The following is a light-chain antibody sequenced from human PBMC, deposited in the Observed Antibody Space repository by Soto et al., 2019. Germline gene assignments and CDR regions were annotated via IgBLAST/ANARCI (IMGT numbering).Light chain of an antibody. V-gene: IGKV1-12*01. CDR2: AAS. Sequence: DIQMTQSPSSVSASVGDRVTITCRASQGITSWLAWYQQKPGRAPKLLIYAASSLQSGVPSRFSGSRSWTSFTLTISSLQHEDVATYYCQQTSSFPLTFGGGTKVEIK. CDR3: QQTSSFPLT. CDR1: QGITSW. J-gene: IGKJ4*01.